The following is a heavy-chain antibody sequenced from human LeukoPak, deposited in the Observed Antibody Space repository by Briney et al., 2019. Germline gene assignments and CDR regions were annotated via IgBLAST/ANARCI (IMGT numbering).Heavy chain of an antibody. Sequence: MSSETLSLTCTVSGASISSYYWSWIRQPPGKGLEWLGFIYYSGSSNYNPSLKSRVTMSIDRSKNQFSLKMTSVTAADPAGYYCVRVGPLIIGWYEKVWYFDLWDRGTLLSVSS. V-gene: IGHV4-59*01. CDR1: GASISSYY. CDR3: VRVGPLIIGWYEKVWYFDL. D-gene: IGHD6-19*01. CDR2: IYYSGSS. J-gene: IGHJ2*01.